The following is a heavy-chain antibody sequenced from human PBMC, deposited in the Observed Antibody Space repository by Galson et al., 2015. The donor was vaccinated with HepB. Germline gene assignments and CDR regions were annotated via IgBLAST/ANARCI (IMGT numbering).Heavy chain of an antibody. CDR2: IFPGDSDT. J-gene: IGHJ6*03. V-gene: IGHV5-51*03. Sequence: QSGAEVKKPGGSLKISCKASGYSFTTHWIGWVRQMPGKGLEWMGIIFPGDSDTRYSTSFQGQVTMSVNKSISTAYLQWSSLKAADTAMYYCARLGGGMTTSLDYYYYMDVWGQGTTVTVSS. D-gene: IGHD4-11*01. CDR3: ARLGGGMTTSLDYYYYMDV. CDR1: GYSFTTHW.